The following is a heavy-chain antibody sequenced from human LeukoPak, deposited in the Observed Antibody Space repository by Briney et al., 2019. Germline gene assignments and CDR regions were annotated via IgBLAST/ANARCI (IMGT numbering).Heavy chain of an antibody. CDR1: GFTFSSYA. CDR3: AKSWDFWSGYRFDY. Sequence: GGSLRLSCAASGFTFSSYAMSWVRQAPGKGLEWVSAISGSGGSTYYADSVKGRFTISRDNSKNTLYLQMNSLRAEDTAVYYYAKSWDFWSGYRFDYWGQGTLVTVSS. V-gene: IGHV3-23*01. D-gene: IGHD3-3*01. CDR2: ISGSGGST. J-gene: IGHJ4*02.